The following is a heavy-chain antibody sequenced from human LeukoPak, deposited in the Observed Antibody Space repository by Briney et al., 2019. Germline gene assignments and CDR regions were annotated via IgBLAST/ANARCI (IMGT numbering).Heavy chain of an antibody. CDR2: IYYSGST. V-gene: IGHV4-59*01. CDR1: GGSISSYY. D-gene: IGHD2-15*01. CDR3: ARDRGYCSGGSCYGWYFDL. Sequence: SETLSLTCTASGGSISSYYWSWIRQPPGKGLEWIGYIYYSGSTNYNPSHKSRVTISVDTSKNQFSLKLSSVTAADTAVYYCARDRGYCSGGSCYGWYFDLWGRGTLVTVSS. J-gene: IGHJ2*01.